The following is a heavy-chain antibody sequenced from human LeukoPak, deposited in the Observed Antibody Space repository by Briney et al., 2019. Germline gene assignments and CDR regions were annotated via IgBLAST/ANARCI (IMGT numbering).Heavy chain of an antibody. CDR2: IIPIFGTA. V-gene: IGHV1-69*13. CDR3: ARDLSPSGAFDI. Sequence: ASVKVSCKASGGTFNSYGISWVRQAPGQGLEWMGGIIPIFGTANYAQKFQGRVTITADESTSTAYMELSSLRSEDTAVYYCARDLSPSGAFDIWGQGTMVTVSS. CDR1: GGTFNSYG. D-gene: IGHD2/OR15-2a*01. J-gene: IGHJ3*02.